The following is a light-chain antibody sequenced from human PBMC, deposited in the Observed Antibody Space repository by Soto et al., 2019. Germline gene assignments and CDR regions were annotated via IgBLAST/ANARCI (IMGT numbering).Light chain of an antibody. Sequence: EIVMTQSPATLSVSPGERATLSGRSSQSVYNNLAWYQQKPGQAHRLLIYGASTRATGIPARFSGSGSGTEFTLTISSLQSEDSAVYYCQQSKNWLAHTFGGVTQVDIK. CDR3: QQSKNWLAHT. CDR2: GAS. CDR1: QSVYNN. V-gene: IGKV3-15*01. J-gene: IGKJ4*01.